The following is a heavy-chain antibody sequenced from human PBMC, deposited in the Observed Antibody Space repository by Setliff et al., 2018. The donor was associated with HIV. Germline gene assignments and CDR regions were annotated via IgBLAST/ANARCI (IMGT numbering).Heavy chain of an antibody. V-gene: IGHV3-21*04. CDR3: ARDSGGWYPTGDYYYYYMDV. Sequence: GGSLRLSCAASGFTFSKYYMNWVRQTPGKGLEWVSSISGSSTYWKYADSVKGRFTISRDNAKNSLYLQLNSLRPEDTAVYYCARDSGGWYPTGDYYYYYMDVWGKGTTVTVSS. D-gene: IGHD6-19*01. CDR1: GFTFSKYY. J-gene: IGHJ6*03. CDR2: ISGSSTYW.